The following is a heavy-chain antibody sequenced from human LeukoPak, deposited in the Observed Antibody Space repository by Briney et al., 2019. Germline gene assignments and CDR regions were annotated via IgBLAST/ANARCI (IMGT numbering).Heavy chain of an antibody. J-gene: IGHJ4*02. CDR2: ISSTSAST. V-gene: IGHV3-23*01. CDR3: AKSAVVRGTTGTFDY. CDR1: GFTFSNYA. D-gene: IGHD3-10*01. Sequence: GGSLRLSCAASGFTFSNYAMNWVRQAPGRGLEWVSCISSTSASTYYIDSVKGRFTISRDNSKNTLYLQMNSLGAEDTAVYYCAKSAVVRGTTGTFDYWGQGTLVTVSS.